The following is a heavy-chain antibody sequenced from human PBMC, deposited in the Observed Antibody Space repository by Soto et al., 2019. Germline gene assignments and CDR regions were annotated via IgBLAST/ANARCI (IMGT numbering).Heavy chain of an antibody. J-gene: IGHJ4*02. CDR2: ISYDGSNK. D-gene: IGHD4-17*01. CDR3: AKDKRWR. CDR1: GFTFSSYG. Sequence: GGSLRLSCAASGFTFSSYGMHWVRQAPGKGLEWVAVISYDGSNKYYADSVKGRFTISRDNSKNTLYLQMNSLRAEDTAVYYCAKDKRWRWGQGTLVTVSS. V-gene: IGHV3-30*18.